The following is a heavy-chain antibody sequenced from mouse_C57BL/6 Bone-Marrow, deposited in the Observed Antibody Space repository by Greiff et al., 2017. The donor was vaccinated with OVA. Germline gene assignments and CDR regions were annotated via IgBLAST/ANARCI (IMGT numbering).Heavy chain of an antibody. CDR1: GYTFPDSY. CDR2: INPYNGGT. J-gene: IGHJ1*03. V-gene: IGHV1-19*01. D-gene: IGHD1-1*01. Sequence: VQLQQSGPVLVKPGASVKMSCKASGYTFPDSYMNGVKQSNGKSLEWIGVINPYNGGTSYNQKFKGKATLTVDKSSSTAYMELNSLTSEDSAVYYCARWGYYGSTYWYFDVWGTGTTVTVSS. CDR3: ARWGYYGSTYWYFDV.